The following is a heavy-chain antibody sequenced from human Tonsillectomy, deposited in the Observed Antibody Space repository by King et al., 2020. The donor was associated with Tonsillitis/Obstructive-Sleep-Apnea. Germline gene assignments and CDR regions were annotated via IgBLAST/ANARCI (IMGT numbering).Heavy chain of an antibody. J-gene: IGHJ4*02. V-gene: IGHV3-30*04. CDR2: ISYDGSNK. Sequence: QLVQSGGGVVLPGRSLRLSCAASGFTFSSYAMHWVRQAPGKGLEWVAVISYDGSNKYYADSVKARFTISRDNSNNTLYLQMNSVRAEDTSVYYCARGYYGFWSGYYERLFIGYWGQGILVTVSS. D-gene: IGHD3-3*01. CDR1: GFTFSSYA. CDR3: ARGYYGFWSGYYERLFIGY.